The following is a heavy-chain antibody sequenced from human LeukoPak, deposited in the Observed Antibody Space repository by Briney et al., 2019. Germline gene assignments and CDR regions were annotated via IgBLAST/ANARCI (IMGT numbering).Heavy chain of an antibody. CDR3: ARAPIVVELNAFDI. V-gene: IGHV4-4*02. CDR1: GGSFSSSNW. D-gene: IGHD2-21*01. CDR2: IYHSGST. Sequence: SETPSLTCAVSGGSFSSSNWWSWVRQPPGKGLEWIGEIYHSGSTNYNPSLKSRVTISVDKSKNQFSLKLSSVTAADTAVYYCARAPIVVELNAFDIWGQGTMVTVSS. J-gene: IGHJ3*02.